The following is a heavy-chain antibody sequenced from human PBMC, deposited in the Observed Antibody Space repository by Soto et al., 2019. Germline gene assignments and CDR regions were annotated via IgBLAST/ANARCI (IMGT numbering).Heavy chain of an antibody. V-gene: IGHV4-59*01. CDR2: AYYSGDT. J-gene: IGHJ5*02. D-gene: IGHD2-8*01. Sequence: SETLSLTCSVSGGSISRYYWSWIRQPPGKGLEWIGYAYYSGDTGYNPSLQSRVTMAVDTSKNQVSLKLTSVTAADTAVYYCARDRSTYGGGGTGEVKENWFDPWGQGALVTVSS. CDR3: ARDRSTYGGGGTGEVKENWFDP. CDR1: GGSISRYY.